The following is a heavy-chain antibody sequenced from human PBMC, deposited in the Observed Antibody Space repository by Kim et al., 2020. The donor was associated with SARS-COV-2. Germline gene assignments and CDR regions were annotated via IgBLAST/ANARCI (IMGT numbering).Heavy chain of an antibody. V-gene: IGHV4-39*01. D-gene: IGHD6-6*01. Sequence: SETLSLTCTVSGGSISSSSYYWGWIRQPPGKGLEWIGSIYYSGSTYYNPSLKSRVTISVDTSKNQFSLKLSSVTAADTAVYYCASVRYSSSSDNWFDPWGQGTLVTVSS. CDR3: ASVRYSSSSDNWFDP. CDR1: GGSISSSSYY. J-gene: IGHJ5*02. CDR2: IYYSGST.